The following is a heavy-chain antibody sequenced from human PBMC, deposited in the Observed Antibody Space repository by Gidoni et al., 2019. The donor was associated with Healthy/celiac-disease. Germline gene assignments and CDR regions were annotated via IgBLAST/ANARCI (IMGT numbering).Heavy chain of an antibody. CDR2: ISAYNGNT. CDR1: GDTGTSYG. Sequence: QVQLGQSGAEVKKQGAAGKDACKSAGDTGTSYGISWVRQAPGQGLEWMGWISAYNGNTNYAQKLQGRVTMTTDTSTSTAYMELRSLRSDDTAVYYCARDPQFLGNWFDPWGQGTLVTVSS. V-gene: IGHV1-18*01. CDR3: ARDPQFLGNWFDP. D-gene: IGHD3-3*01. J-gene: IGHJ5*02.